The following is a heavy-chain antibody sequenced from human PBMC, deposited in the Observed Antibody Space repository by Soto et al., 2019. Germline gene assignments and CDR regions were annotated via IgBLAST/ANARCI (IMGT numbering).Heavy chain of an antibody. J-gene: IGHJ5*02. V-gene: IGHV4-34*01. Sequence: SETLSLTCAVYGGSFSGYYWSWIRQPPGKGLEWIGEINHSGSTNYNPALKSRVTISVDTSKNQFSLKLSSVTAADTAVYYCARGRPGHFHSSSLAYDPWGQGTLVTVSS. D-gene: IGHD6-6*01. CDR3: ARGRPGHFHSSSLAYDP. CDR1: GGSFSGYY. CDR2: INHSGST.